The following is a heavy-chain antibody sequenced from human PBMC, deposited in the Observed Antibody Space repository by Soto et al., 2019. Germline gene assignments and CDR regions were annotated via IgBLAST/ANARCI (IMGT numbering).Heavy chain of an antibody. V-gene: IGHV1-3*01. CDR1: GFTFSDNL. J-gene: IGHJ3*01. CDR2: LNPDTGNT. Sequence: QVQLVQSGAELKKPGASVSISCTASGFTFSDNLINWVRQAPGQGLEWMGWLNPDTGNTRYSETFQGRVTISRHSSTSIGYLELSDLENGNTVLYFCARVSHSVGPRADDAFDVWGQGTMVTVSS. D-gene: IGHD5-18*01. CDR3: ARVSHSVGPRADDAFDV.